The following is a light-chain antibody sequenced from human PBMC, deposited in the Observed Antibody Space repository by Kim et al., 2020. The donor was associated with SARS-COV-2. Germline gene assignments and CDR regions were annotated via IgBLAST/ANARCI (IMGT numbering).Light chain of an antibody. CDR1: QTISTGY. CDR3: QQYVRSPWT. Sequence: SPGERATLSCKASQTISTGYLAWYQQKPGQAPRLLIYGAISRAAGIPDRFSGSGSGTDFTLTISRLEPEDSAVYYCQQYVRSPWTFGQGTKVDIK. J-gene: IGKJ1*01. CDR2: GAI. V-gene: IGKV3-20*01.